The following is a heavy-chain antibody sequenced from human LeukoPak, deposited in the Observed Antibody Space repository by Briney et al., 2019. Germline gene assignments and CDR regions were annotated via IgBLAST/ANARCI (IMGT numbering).Heavy chain of an antibody. D-gene: IGHD4-17*01. J-gene: IGHJ4*02. CDR3: AKQMTTVTGAGLDY. V-gene: IGHV3-23*01. CDR1: GFTFSSYA. Sequence: GSLRLSCAASGFTFSSYAMSWVRQAPGKGLEWVSAISSSGGSTYYADSVKGRFTISRDNSKNTLYLQMNSLRAEDTAVYYCAKQMTTVTGAGLDYWGQGTLVTVSS. CDR2: ISSSGGST.